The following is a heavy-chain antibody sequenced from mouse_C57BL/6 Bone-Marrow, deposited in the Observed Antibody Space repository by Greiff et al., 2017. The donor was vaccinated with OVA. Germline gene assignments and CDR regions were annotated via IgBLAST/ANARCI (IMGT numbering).Heavy chain of an antibody. CDR2: INPSNGGT. J-gene: IGHJ1*03. D-gene: IGHD4-1*01. Sequence: QVQLKQPGTELVKPGASVKLSCKASGYTFTSYWMHWVKQRPGQGLEWIGNINPSNGGTNYNEKFKSKATLTVDKSSSTAYMQLSSLTSEDSAVYYCARGGLNWDWYFDVWGTGTTVTVSS. CDR1: GYTFTSYW. V-gene: IGHV1-53*01. CDR3: ARGGLNWDWYFDV.